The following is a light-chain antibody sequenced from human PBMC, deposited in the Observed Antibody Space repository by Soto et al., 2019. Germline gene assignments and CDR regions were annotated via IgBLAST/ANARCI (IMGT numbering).Light chain of an antibody. Sequence: VMTQSPATLSVSPGERATLSCRASQSVSSNLAWYQQKPGQAPRLLIYGASTRATGIPARFSGSGSGTEFTLTISSLQSEYFAVYYCQQYNNWPRTFGQGTKGDIK. CDR2: GAS. CDR1: QSVSSN. V-gene: IGKV3-15*01. J-gene: IGKJ1*01. CDR3: QQYNNWPRT.